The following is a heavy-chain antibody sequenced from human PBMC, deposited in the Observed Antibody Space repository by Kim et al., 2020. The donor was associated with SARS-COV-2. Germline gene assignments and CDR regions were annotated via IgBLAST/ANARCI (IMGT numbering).Heavy chain of an antibody. D-gene: IGHD2-2*01. Sequence: ASVKVSCKASGYTFTRYTIHWVRQAPGQRLEWMGWINADNGNTKYSQKFQGRVTITRDTSASTAFMELSSLTSDDTAVYYCARELGFVFCSSTSCHHNLLAGRGHGAPVTAS. CDR2: INADNGNT. CDR1: GYTFTRYT. J-gene: IGHJ4*03. V-gene: IGHV1-3*01. CDR3: ARELGFVFCSSTSCHHNLLAG.